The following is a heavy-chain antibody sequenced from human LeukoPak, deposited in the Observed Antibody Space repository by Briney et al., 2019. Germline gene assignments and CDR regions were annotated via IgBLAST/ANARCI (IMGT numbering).Heavy chain of an antibody. CDR3: ARHRGSSSRVAPAAYNWFDP. D-gene: IGHD2-2*01. CDR1: GGSISSSSYY. V-gene: IGHV4-39*01. CDR2: ICYSGST. Sequence: SETLSLTCTVSGGSISSSSYYWGWIRQPPGKGLEWIGSICYSGSTCYNPSLKSRVTISVDTSKNQFSLKLSSVTAADTAVYYCARHRGSSSRVAPAAYNWFDPWGQGTLVTVSS. J-gene: IGHJ5*02.